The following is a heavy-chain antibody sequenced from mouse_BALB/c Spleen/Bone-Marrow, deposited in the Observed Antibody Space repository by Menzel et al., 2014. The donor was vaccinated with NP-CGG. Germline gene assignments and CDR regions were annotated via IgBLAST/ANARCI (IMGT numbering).Heavy chain of an antibody. J-gene: IGHJ4*01. CDR2: IDPANGNT. V-gene: IGHV14-3*02. D-gene: IGHD2-3*01. CDR3: ARWLLPYGLDY. CDR1: GFNIKDTY. Sequence: EVQLQQSGAELVKPGASVKLSCTASGFNIKDTYMHWVKQRPEQGLEWIGRIDPANGNTKYDPKFQGKATITADTSSNTAYLQLCSLTSEDTAVYYGARWLLPYGLDYWGQGPSVNGSS.